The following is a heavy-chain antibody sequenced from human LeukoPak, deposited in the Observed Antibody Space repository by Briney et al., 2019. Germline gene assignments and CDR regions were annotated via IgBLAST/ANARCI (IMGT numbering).Heavy chain of an antibody. CDR2: ISGGGGST. CDR1: GFTFSSYA. V-gene: IGHV3-23*01. D-gene: IGHD6-13*01. J-gene: IGHJ4*02. Sequence: GGSLRLSCAASGFTFSSYAMSWVRQAPGKGLEWVSAISGGGGSTDYADSVKGRLTISRDNYKNTLYPQMNSLRAEDTAIYYCAKLYSSSWYANIDYWGQGTLVTVSS. CDR3: AKLYSSSWYANIDY.